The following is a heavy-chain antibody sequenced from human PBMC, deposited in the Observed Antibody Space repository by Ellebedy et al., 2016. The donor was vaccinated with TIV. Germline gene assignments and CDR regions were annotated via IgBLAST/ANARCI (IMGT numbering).Heavy chain of an antibody. Sequence: PGGSLRLSCAASGFTFSTYSMHWVRQTPGKGLEWVAVVSHDGSYKNYGNSMKGRFTIPRDNSKNTLYLEMNSLRAEDTAVYYCARPPHDYGQTWGQGTLVTVSS. D-gene: IGHD4/OR15-4a*01. CDR3: ARPPHDYGQT. CDR1: GFTFSTYS. V-gene: IGHV3-30*01. CDR2: VSHDGSYK. J-gene: IGHJ5*02.